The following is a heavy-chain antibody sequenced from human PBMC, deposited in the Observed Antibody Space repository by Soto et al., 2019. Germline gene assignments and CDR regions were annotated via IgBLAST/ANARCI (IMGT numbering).Heavy chain of an antibody. CDR3: ARYSYYYDSSGYRPLDY. V-gene: IGHV4-30-4*01. CDR2: IYYSGST. CDR1: GGSISSGDYY. Sequence: SETLYLTCTVSGGSISSGDYYWSWIRQPPGKGLEWIGYIYYSGSTYYNPSLKSRVTISVDTSKNQFSLKLSSVTAADTAVYYCARYSYYYDSSGYRPLDYWGQGTLVTVSS. J-gene: IGHJ4*02. D-gene: IGHD3-22*01.